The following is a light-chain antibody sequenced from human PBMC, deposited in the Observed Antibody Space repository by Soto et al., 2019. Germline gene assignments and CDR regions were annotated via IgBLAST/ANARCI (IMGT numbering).Light chain of an antibody. CDR2: AAS. CDR3: QQYAGSPRT. V-gene: IGKV1-39*01. CDR1: QSIVTY. Sequence: DIQMTQSPSSLSASVGDRVTITCRASQSIVTYLNWYLQKPGKAPKLLIYAASNLQSGVPSRFSGSGSGTDFTLTINRVEPEDFAVYFCQQYAGSPRTFGQGTKVDIK. J-gene: IGKJ1*01.